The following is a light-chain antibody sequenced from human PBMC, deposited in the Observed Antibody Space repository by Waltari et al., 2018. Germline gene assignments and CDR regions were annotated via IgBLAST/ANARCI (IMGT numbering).Light chain of an antibody. V-gene: IGLV3-21*02. CDR3: QVWDGDSDVWV. J-gene: IGLJ3*02. Sequence: SYVLTQPPSVSVAPGQTARLTCADYNFGVEGVNWYHRKSGQAPILVVSDDSVRPSGIPERFSGSNSGSTATLSIRRVEVGDEADYYCQVWDGDSDVWVFGGGTKLTVL. CDR1: NFGVEG. CDR2: DDS.